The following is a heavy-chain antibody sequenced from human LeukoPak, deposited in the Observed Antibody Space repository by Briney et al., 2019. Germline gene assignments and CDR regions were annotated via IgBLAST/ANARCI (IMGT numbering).Heavy chain of an antibody. CDR2: INPSGGST. Sequence: ASVEVSCKASGYTFASYYMHWVRQAPGQGLEWMGIINPSGGSTSYAQKFQGRVTMTRDMSTSTVYMELSSLRSEDTAVYYCARAPWELLLLDYWGQGTLVTVSS. V-gene: IGHV1-46*01. J-gene: IGHJ4*02. CDR3: ARAPWELLLLDY. CDR1: GYTFASYY. D-gene: IGHD1-26*01.